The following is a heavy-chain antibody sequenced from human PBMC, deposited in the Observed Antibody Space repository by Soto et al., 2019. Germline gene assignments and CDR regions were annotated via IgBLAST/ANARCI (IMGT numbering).Heavy chain of an antibody. CDR3: ANVMVGAPRHNVSPY. V-gene: IGHV4-39*01. CDR2: VYHTGST. Sequence: QLQLQESGPGLVKPSGTLSLTCTVSVGSISNGDYYWVWIRQPPGKGLEWIGSVYHTGSTFYNSSLKTRVTLSVDTSKSQFSLKMTSVTAVDTSLYFCANVMVGAPRHNVSPYWGQGTLVTVSS. CDR1: VGSISNGDYY. D-gene: IGHD1-1*01. J-gene: IGHJ4*02.